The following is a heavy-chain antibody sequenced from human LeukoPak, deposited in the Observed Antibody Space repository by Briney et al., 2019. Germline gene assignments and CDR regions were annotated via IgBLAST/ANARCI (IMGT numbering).Heavy chain of an antibody. Sequence: ASETLSHTCAVYGGSFSGYYWSWIRQPPGKGLEWIGEINHSGSTNYNPSLKSRVTISVDTSKNQFSLKLSSVTAADTAVYYCARSGSSSWYSQYNWFDPWGQGTLVTVSS. CDR2: INHSGST. D-gene: IGHD6-13*01. CDR1: GGSFSGYY. V-gene: IGHV4-34*01. CDR3: ARSGSSSWYSQYNWFDP. J-gene: IGHJ5*02.